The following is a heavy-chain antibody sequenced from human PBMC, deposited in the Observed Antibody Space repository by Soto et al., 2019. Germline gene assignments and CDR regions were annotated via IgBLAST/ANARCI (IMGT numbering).Heavy chain of an antibody. J-gene: IGHJ4*02. V-gene: IGHV1-18*01. Sequence: GAAVKVSCKASGYTFTSYGISWVRQAPGQGLEWMGWISAYNGNTNYAQKLQGRVTMTTDTSTSTAHMELSSLKSEDTAVYYCARDSSTTYHDDSAYYDSWGQGTLVTVSS. CDR1: GYTFTSYG. D-gene: IGHD3-22*01. CDR2: ISAYNGNT. CDR3: ARDSSTTYHDDSAYYDS.